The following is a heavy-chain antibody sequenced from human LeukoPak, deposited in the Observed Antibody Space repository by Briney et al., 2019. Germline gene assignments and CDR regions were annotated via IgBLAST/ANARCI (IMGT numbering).Heavy chain of an antibody. CDR2: INTDGSST. D-gene: IGHD6-13*01. CDR1: GFTFSSYW. Sequence: GGSLRLSCAASGFTFSSYWMHWVRHAPGKGLVWVSRINTDGSSTSYADSVKGRFTISRDNAKNTLYLQMNSLRAEDTAVYYCARAGDSSRYYFDYWGQGTLVTVSS. J-gene: IGHJ4*02. CDR3: ARAGDSSRYYFDY. V-gene: IGHV3-74*01.